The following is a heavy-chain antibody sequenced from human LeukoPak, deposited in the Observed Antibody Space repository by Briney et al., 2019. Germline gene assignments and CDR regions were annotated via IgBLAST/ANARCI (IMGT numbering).Heavy chain of an antibody. J-gene: IGHJ3*02. V-gene: IGHV1-69*05. CDR2: IIPIYDTA. CDR3: ARSREIVVAPAAIGDVFDI. Sequence: GASVKVSCKAFGGTFSSYGISWVRQAPGQGLEWMGRIIPIYDTAQYAQRFQGRVTMTTDESTSTAYMELSSLRSEDTAVYYCARSREIVVAPAAIGDVFDIWGQGTMVTVSS. D-gene: IGHD2-2*01. CDR1: GGTFSSYG.